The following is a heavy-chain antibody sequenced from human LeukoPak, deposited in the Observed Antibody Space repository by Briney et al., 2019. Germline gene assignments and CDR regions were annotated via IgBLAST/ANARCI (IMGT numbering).Heavy chain of an antibody. Sequence: GGSLRLSCAASGFTFSSYEMNWVRQAPGKGLEWVSYISSSGSTIYYADSVKGRFTISRDNAKNFLYLQMDGLRVEDTALYYCAKVYATLSYGMDVWGQGTTVTVSS. CDR2: ISSSGSTI. V-gene: IGHV3-48*03. CDR3: AKVYATLSYGMDV. D-gene: IGHD3-10*01. J-gene: IGHJ6*02. CDR1: GFTFSSYE.